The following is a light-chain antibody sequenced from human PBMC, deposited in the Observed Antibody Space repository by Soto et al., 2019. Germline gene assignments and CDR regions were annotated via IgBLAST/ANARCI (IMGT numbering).Light chain of an antibody. Sequence: DIVMTQSPDSLAVSLGERATINCKSSQSILYSTNNKNYVAWYQQKPGQPPKLLIYWASTRESGVPDRFSGSGSGTDFTLTIYSLQAEDVAVYYCQQYYSLPLTFGGGTKVEIK. CDR1: QSILYSTNNKNY. CDR2: WAS. V-gene: IGKV4-1*01. J-gene: IGKJ4*01. CDR3: QQYYSLPLT.